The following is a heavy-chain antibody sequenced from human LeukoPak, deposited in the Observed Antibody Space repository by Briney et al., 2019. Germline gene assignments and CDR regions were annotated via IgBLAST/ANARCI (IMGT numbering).Heavy chain of an antibody. D-gene: IGHD6-19*01. CDR3: AKPSSGYGSFDS. CDR1: GFTFRNFA. Sequence: GSLRIFFAALGFTFRNFAIGWGRPGPGKGLEGVSAISGSGANTYYADSVKGRFTISRDNSKNTLHLQMNSLRAEDTAVYYCAKPSSGYGSFDSWGQGTLVTVSS. CDR2: ISGSGANT. J-gene: IGHJ4*02. V-gene: IGHV3-23*01.